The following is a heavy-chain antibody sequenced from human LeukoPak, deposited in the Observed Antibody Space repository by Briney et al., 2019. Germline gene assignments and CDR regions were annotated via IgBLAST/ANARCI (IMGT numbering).Heavy chain of an antibody. J-gene: IGHJ4*02. D-gene: IGHD2-2*01. CDR2: ISYDGSNK. CDR1: GFTFSSYG. V-gene: IGHV3-30*03. CDR3: ARICSSTDCLIPD. Sequence: GGSLRLSCAASGFTFSSYGMHWVRQAPGKGLEWVAVISYDGSNKYYADSVKGRFTISRDNSKNTLYLQMNSLRAEDTAVYYCARICSSTDCLIPDWGQGTQVTVSS.